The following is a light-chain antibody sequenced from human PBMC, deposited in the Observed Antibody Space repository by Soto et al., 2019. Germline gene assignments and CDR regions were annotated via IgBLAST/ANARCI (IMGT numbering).Light chain of an antibody. CDR3: LQDYDYPYT. CDR1: QGIRDD. CDR2: AAS. V-gene: IGKV1-6*01. J-gene: IGKJ2*01. Sequence: AIQITQSPSSLSASVGDRVTITCRASQGIRDDLGWYQQKPGKAPKLLIYAASNLQSGVPSRFSGSGSGTDFTLIISSLQPEDFATYYCLQDYDYPYTFGQGTKLDIK.